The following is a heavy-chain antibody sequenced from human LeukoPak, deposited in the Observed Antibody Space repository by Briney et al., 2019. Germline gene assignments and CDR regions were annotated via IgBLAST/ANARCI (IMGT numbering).Heavy chain of an antibody. CDR3: ATASGTYTSSY. Sequence: GGSLRLSCAASGFTFSSYAMNWVRQAPGKGLEWVSLIIGSGDSTYYADSVKGRFTISRDNSKNTLYLQMNSLRAEDTAVYYCATASGTYTSSYWGQGTLVTVSS. CDR1: GFTFSSYA. V-gene: IGHV3-23*01. CDR2: IIGSGDST. J-gene: IGHJ4*02. D-gene: IGHD1-26*01.